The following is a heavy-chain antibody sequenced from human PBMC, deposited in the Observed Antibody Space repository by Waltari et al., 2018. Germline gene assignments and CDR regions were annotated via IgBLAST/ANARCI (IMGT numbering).Heavy chain of an antibody. D-gene: IGHD5-18*01. CDR1: GGSMRSVY. CDR2: IHDSGTA. V-gene: IGHV4-59*01. CDR3: ARVPQYTYRAFDI. Sequence: QVQLQESGPGLVKPSETLSLTCSVSGGSMRSVYWSWIRQPPGKGLEWIAYIHDSGTANYNPSLKSRVTIWIDTSKSQFSLQVTSVTAADTAVYYCARVPQYTYRAFDIWGQGTMVTVSS. J-gene: IGHJ3*02.